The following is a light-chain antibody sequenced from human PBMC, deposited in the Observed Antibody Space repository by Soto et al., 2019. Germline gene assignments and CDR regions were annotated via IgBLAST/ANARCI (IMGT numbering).Light chain of an antibody. CDR3: QQYYSGYT. V-gene: IGKV3D-15*01. Sequence: DIVMTQSPATLSVSPGERATLSCRASQTINNKLVWYQQKPGQAPRLLMYGVSARATGIPATFSGSGSGTEFTLTISSLQSEDSASYYCQQYYSGYTFGQGTKLEI. CDR1: QTINNK. CDR2: GVS. J-gene: IGKJ2*01.